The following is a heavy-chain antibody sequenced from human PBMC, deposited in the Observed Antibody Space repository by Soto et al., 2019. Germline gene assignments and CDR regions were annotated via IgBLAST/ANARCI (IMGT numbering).Heavy chain of an antibody. J-gene: IGHJ3*02. CDR3: ARALGYAFDI. CDR2: ISSNGGST. D-gene: IGHD7-27*01. CDR1: GFTFSSYA. V-gene: IGHV3-64*01. Sequence: EVQLVESGGGLVQPGGSLRLSCAASGFTFSSYAMHWVRQAPGKGLEYVSAISSNGGSTYYANSVKGRFTISRDNSKNTLYLQMGSLRAEDMAVYYCARALGYAFDIWGQGTIVTVSS.